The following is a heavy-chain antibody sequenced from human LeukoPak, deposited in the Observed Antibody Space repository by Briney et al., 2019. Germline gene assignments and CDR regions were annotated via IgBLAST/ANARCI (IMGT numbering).Heavy chain of an antibody. J-gene: IGHJ6*03. CDR1: NYNFNSYG. D-gene: IGHD2-8*01. Sequence: ASVKVSCKASNYNFNSYGISWVRQAPGQGLEWMGWIDPNSGGTNYAQKFQGRVTMTRDTSISTAYMELTRLRSDDTAVYYCARGGLRVMVYRLYYMDVWGKGTTVTVSS. CDR2: IDPNSGGT. V-gene: IGHV1-2*02. CDR3: ARGGLRVMVYRLYYMDV.